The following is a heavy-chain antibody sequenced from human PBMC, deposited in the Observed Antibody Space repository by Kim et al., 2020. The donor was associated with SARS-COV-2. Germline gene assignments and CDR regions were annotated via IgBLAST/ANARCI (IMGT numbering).Heavy chain of an antibody. J-gene: IGHJ4*02. D-gene: IGHD4-4*01. Sequence: YGDSVNGRFAVSRDNAGNTLYLQMNSLRDEDTAVYYCARSAYSTMLDFWGQGTLVAVSS. CDR3: ARSAYSTMLDF. V-gene: IGHV3-74*01.